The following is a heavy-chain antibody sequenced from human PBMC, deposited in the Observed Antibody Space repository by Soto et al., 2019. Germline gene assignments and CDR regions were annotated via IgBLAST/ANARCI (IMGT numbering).Heavy chain of an antibody. CDR1: GDSVSSNSAA. V-gene: IGHV6-1*01. J-gene: IGHJ4*02. CDR3: ARVGTMIVGQGTKTPTDY. D-gene: IGHD3-22*01. CDR2: TYYRAKWFN. Sequence: PSQTLSLTCAISGDSVSSNSAAWNWIRQSPSRGLEWLGRTYYRAKWFNDYAVSVKSRITISPDTSKNQFSLKLSSVTAADTAVYYCARVGTMIVGQGTKTPTDYWGQGTLVTVSS.